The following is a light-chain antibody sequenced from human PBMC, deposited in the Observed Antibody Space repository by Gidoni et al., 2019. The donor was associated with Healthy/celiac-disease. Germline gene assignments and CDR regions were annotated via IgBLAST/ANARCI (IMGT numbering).Light chain of an antibody. J-gene: IGKJ3*01. CDR2: DAS. CDR1: QSVSSY. CDR3: QQRSNWPPT. V-gene: IGKV3-11*01. Sequence: PGERATLSCRASQSVSSYLAWYQQKPGQAPRLLIYDASNRATGIPARFSGSGSGTDFAVYYCQQRSNWPPTFSPGTKVDIK.